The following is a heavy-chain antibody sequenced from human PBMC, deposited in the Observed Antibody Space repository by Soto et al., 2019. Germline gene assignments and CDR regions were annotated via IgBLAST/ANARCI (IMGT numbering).Heavy chain of an antibody. CDR3: ARDLGYCRSGTCYREWFDP. D-gene: IGHD2-15*01. CDR1: GYIFTTHG. Sequence: QVQLVQSGAEVKKPGASVKVSCKASGYIFTTHGISWVRQAPGQGLEWMGWVSGDNGHTNYAQSLQGRVTLTTDTSTNTAYMELRSLRSDDTAVYYCARDLGYCRSGTCYREWFDPWGQGTLVTDSS. J-gene: IGHJ5*02. V-gene: IGHV1-18*01. CDR2: VSGDNGHT.